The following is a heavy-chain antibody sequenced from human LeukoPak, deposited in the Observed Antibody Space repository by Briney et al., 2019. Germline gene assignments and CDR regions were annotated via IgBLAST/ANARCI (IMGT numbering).Heavy chain of an antibody. CDR3: ARGGLGCTNGVCSNYYFDY. D-gene: IGHD2-8*01. Sequence: ASVKVSCKASGYTFTNYYIHWVRQAPGQGLERMGLINPSGGTTNCAQKFQGRVTMTRDMSTTTVYMHLSSLRSEDTAVYYCARGGLGCTNGVCSNYYFDYWGQGTLVTVSS. V-gene: IGHV1-46*01. CDR1: GYTFTNYY. CDR2: INPSGGTT. J-gene: IGHJ4*02.